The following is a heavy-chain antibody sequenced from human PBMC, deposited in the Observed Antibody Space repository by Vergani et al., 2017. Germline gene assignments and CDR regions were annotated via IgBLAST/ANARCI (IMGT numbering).Heavy chain of an antibody. CDR1: GHTFISYG. Sequence: QVQLVQPGVEGKKPGASVKVSCKTSGHTFISYGISWVRQAPGQGLEWMGWISVNNGNTNYAQKFQGRVTMTTDTSTSTAYMVVRSLRSDDTAVYYCARSDYGDTAGEYFQHWGQGTLVTVSS. J-gene: IGHJ1*01. CDR2: ISVNNGNT. V-gene: IGHV1-18*01. CDR3: ARSDYGDTAGEYFQH. D-gene: IGHD4-17*01.